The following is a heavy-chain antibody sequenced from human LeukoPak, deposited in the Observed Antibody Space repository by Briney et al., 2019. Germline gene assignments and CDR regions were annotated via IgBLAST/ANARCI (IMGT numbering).Heavy chain of an antibody. CDR1: GGSFSGYY. D-gene: IGHD2-21*02. J-gene: IGHJ4*02. Sequence: SETLSLTCAVYGGSFSGYYWSWIRQPPGKGLEWIGEINHSGSTNYNPSLKSRVTISVDTSKNQFSLKLSSVTAADTAVYYCARNRIYCGGDCAPSYYFDYWGQGTLVTVSS. CDR3: ARNRIYCGGDCAPSYYFDY. CDR2: INHSGST. V-gene: IGHV4-34*01.